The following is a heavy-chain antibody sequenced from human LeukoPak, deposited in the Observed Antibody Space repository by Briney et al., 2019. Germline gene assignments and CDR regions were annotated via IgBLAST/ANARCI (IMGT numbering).Heavy chain of an antibody. V-gene: IGHV4-59*01. CDR2: IYYSGST. CDR1: GGSISSYY. Sequence: SETLSLTCTVSGGSISSYYWSWIRQPPGEGLEWIGYIYYSGSTNYNPSLKSRVTISVDTSKNQFSLKLSSVTAADTAVYYCARGRNGARYSYGLNFDYWGQGTLVTVSS. D-gene: IGHD5-18*01. CDR3: ARGRNGARYSYGLNFDY. J-gene: IGHJ4*02.